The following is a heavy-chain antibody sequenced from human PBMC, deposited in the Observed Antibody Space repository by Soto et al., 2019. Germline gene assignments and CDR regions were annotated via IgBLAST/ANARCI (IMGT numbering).Heavy chain of an antibody. D-gene: IGHD3-16*02. Sequence: PSETLSLTCAVSGGSISSGGYSWSWIRQPPGKGLEWIGYIYHSGSTYYNPSLKSRVTISVDRSKNQFSLKLSSVTAADTAVYYCARAPRTVIYFDYWGQGTLVTVSS. CDR2: IYHSGST. CDR1: GGSISSGGYS. J-gene: IGHJ4*02. CDR3: ARAPRTVIYFDY. V-gene: IGHV4-30-2*01.